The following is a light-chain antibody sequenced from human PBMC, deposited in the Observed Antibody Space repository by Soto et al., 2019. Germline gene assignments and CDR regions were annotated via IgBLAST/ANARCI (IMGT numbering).Light chain of an antibody. CDR2: SGN. CDR3: AAWDDSLNGVV. V-gene: IGLV1-44*01. Sequence: QSVLTQPPSASGTPGQRVTISCSVSSSNVGSYTVYWYQQLPGTAPKVLIYSGNRRPSGVPARFSGSKSGTSAYLAISGRQSEDEADYYCAAWDDSLNGVVFGGGTKLTVL. J-gene: IGLJ2*01. CDR1: SSNVGSYT.